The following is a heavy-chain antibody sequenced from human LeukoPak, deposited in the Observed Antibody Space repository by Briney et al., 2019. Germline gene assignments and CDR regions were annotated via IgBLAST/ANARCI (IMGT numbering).Heavy chain of an antibody. CDR2: INYSGST. D-gene: IGHD3-10*01. CDR3: ARQWSYFGSGIPFDL. V-gene: IGHV4-59*08. Sequence: TETLSLTCTVSGGSMNSYYWSWIRQPPGKGLEWIGYINYSGSTSGSTDYNPSLKSRVTISLDTSKNQFSLKVSSVTPADTAVYYCARQWSYFGSGIPFDLWGQGTLVTVSS. CDR1: GGSMNSYY. J-gene: IGHJ5*02.